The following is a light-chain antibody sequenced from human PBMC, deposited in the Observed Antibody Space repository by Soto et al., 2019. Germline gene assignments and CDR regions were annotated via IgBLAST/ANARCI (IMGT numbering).Light chain of an antibody. CDR1: QSVSSN. CDR2: GAS. J-gene: IGKJ3*01. V-gene: IGKV3-15*01. CDR3: QQCNNWPPFT. Sequence: EIVMTQSPATLSVSPGESATLSCRASQSVSSNLAWYQQKPGQAPRLLIYGASTMATGIPARFSGSGSVTEFTLTISSLQSEDFAVYYCQQCNNWPPFTFGPGTQVDIK.